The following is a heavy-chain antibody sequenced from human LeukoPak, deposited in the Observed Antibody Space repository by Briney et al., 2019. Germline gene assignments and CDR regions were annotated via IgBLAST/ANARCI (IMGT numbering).Heavy chain of an antibody. J-gene: IGHJ3*01. CDR2: INPDKGDT. CDR1: GYTFDNYY. V-gene: IGHV1-2*02. CDR3: ARDPAWNAFDV. Sequence: ASVKVSCKASGYTFDNYYIHLVRQACGQGLEWVGRINPDKGDTTYARRFQGRVTMTRDTSTNTAYMELRRLTSDDAAVYYCARDPAWNAFDVWGQGTLVTVS. D-gene: IGHD1-1*01.